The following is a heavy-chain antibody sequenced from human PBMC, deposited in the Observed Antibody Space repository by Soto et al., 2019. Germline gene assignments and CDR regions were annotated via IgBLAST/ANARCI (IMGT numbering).Heavy chain of an antibody. Sequence: GGSLRLSCAASGFTFSSYGMHWVRQAPGKGLEWVAVISYDGSNKYYANSVKGRFTISRDNSKNTLYLQMNSLRAEDTAVYYCAKDKIVVVPAAPDAFDIWGQGTMVTVSS. V-gene: IGHV3-30*18. CDR1: GFTFSSYG. J-gene: IGHJ3*02. CDR3: AKDKIVVVPAAPDAFDI. D-gene: IGHD2-2*01. CDR2: ISYDGSNK.